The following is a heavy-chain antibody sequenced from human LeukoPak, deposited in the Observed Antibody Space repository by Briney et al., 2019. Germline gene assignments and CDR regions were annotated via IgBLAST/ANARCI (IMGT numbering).Heavy chain of an antibody. J-gene: IGHJ5*02. CDR2: IYYSGST. Sequence: KSSETLSLTCTVSGGSISSYYWSWIRQPPGKGLEWIGYIYYSGSTNYNPSLKSRVTISVDTSKNQFSLKLSSVTAADTAVYYCARRRYGDYEFYFVPWGRGALVTVSS. CDR3: ARRRYGDYEFYFVP. CDR1: GGSISSYY. V-gene: IGHV4-59*08. D-gene: IGHD4-17*01.